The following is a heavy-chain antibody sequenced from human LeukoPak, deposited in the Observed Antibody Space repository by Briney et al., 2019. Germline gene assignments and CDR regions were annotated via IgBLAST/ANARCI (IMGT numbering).Heavy chain of an antibody. J-gene: IGHJ4*02. V-gene: IGHV3-30-3*01. D-gene: IGHD3-10*01. CDR3: ARDYYASGSSDY. Sequence: GGSLRLSCAASGFTFSSYAMHWVRQAPGKGLEWVAVISYDGSKKYYADFVKGRFTISRDNSKNTLYLQMNSLRAEDTAVYYCARDYYASGSSDYWGQGTLVTVSS. CDR2: ISYDGSKK. CDR1: GFTFSSYA.